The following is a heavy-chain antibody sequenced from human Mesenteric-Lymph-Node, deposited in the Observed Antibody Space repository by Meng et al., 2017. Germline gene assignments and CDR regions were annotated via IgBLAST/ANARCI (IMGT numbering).Heavy chain of an antibody. D-gene: IGHD2-21*01. V-gene: IGHV3-30*04. CDR1: GFTFSSYA. CDR2: ISYGGSNK. J-gene: IGHJ3*02. Sequence: GESLKISCAASGFTFSSYAMRWVRQAPGPGLGWVAVISYGGSNKYYADPVKGRFTISRDNSKNTLYLQMNSLRAEDTAVYYCASVVLGMGTLKSFDIWGQGTMVTVSS. CDR3: ASVVLGMGTLKSFDI.